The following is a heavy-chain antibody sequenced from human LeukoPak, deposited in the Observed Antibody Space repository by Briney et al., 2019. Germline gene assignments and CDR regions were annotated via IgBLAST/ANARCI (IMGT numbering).Heavy chain of an antibody. V-gene: IGHV3-66*01. J-gene: IGHJ4*02. CDR2: NYSGGST. Sequence: GGSLRLFCAASGFTASSNYMSWVRQPPGKGLEGVSVNYSGGSTYYADSVKGRFTISRDNSNNTLYLQMNRLRAEDTAVYYCAREERYGGDAELFDYGSQGTLVTVSS. CDR1: GFTASSNY. D-gene: IGHD2-21*02. CDR3: AREERYGGDAELFDY.